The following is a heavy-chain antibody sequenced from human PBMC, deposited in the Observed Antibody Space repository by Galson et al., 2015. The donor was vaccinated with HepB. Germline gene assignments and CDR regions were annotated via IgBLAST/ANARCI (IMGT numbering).Heavy chain of an antibody. D-gene: IGHD1-20*01. J-gene: IGHJ4*02. CDR3: ARVSFGYNWNDAHRAYYFDY. CDR2: IYYSGST. CDR1: GGSISSYY. V-gene: IGHV4-59*01. Sequence: ETLSLTCTVSGGSISSYYWSWIRQPPGKGLEWIGYIYYSGSTNYNPSLKSRVTISVDTSKNQFSLKLSSVTAADTAVYYCARVSFGYNWNDAHRAYYFDYWGQGTLVTVSS.